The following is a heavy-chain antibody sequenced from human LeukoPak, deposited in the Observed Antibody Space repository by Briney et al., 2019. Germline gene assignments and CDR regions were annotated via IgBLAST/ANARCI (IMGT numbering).Heavy chain of an antibody. CDR3: ARGCYYDSSGYYYFDY. Sequence: SETLSLTCAVYGGSFRGYYWSWIRQPPGKGLEWSAEINHSGSTNYSPSLKSRVTISVDTSKNQFSLKLSSVTAADPAVYYCARGCYYDSSGYYYFDYWGQGTLVTVSS. V-gene: IGHV4-34*01. CDR2: INHSGST. D-gene: IGHD3-22*01. CDR1: GGSFRGYY. J-gene: IGHJ4*02.